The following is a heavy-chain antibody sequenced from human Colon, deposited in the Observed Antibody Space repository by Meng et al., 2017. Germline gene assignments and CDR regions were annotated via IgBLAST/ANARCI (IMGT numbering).Heavy chain of an antibody. Sequence: QVYLHESGPGLVRPSEDLLRVCTVSGGSIKSGGYHWSWVRQHPGKGLEYIGFMSDSGTTDYNPSLRSRVSISEIGSSKNQFSLTLRSVTAADTATYFCARDTLYGTDYWGQGVLVTVSS. D-gene: IGHD4-17*01. J-gene: IGHJ4*02. CDR1: GGSIKSGGYH. V-gene: IGHV4-31*03. CDR2: MSDSGTT. CDR3: ARDTLYGTDY.